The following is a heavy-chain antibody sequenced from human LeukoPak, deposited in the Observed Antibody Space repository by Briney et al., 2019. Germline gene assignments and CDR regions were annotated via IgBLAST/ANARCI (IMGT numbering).Heavy chain of an antibody. J-gene: IGHJ6*03. CDR2: FDPEDGET. CDR3: ATSRYYYYMDV. V-gene: IGHV1-24*01. Sequence: ASVKVSCKVSGYTLTKLSIHWVRQAPGKGLEWMGGFDPEDGETIFAQKFQGRVTMTEDTSTDTAYMELSSLRSEDTAVYYCATSRYYYYMDVWGKGTTVTVSS. CDR1: GYTLTKLS.